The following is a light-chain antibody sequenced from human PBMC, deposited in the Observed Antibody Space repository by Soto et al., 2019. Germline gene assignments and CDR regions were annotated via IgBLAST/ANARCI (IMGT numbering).Light chain of an antibody. CDR2: EGS. J-gene: IGLJ1*01. Sequence: QSVLTQPASVSGSPGQSITISCTGTSSDVGSHNLVSWYQQHPDRAPKLMIYEGSKWPSGVSNRFSGSKSGNTASLTISGLQAEDEADYFCCSYAGSSTYIFGSGTKLTVL. CDR1: SSDVGSHNL. V-gene: IGLV2-23*01. CDR3: CSYAGSSTYI.